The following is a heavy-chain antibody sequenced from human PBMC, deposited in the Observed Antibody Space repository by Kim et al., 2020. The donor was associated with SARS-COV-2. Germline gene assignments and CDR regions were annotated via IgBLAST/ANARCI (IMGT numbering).Heavy chain of an antibody. CDR3: AKARQSYGSGSYYPYYFDY. CDR2: ISWDSGSI. CDR1: GFTFDDYA. J-gene: IGHJ4*02. Sequence: GGSLRLSCAASGFTFDDYAMHWVRQAPGKGLEWVSGISWDSGSIGYADSVKGRFTISRDNAKNSLYLQMNSLRAEDTALYYCAKARQSYGSGSYYPYYFDYWGQGTLVTVSS. V-gene: IGHV3-9*01. D-gene: IGHD3-10*01.